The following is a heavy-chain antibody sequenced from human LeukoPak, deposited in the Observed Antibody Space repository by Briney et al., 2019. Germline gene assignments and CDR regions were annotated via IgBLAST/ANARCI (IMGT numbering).Heavy chain of an antibody. D-gene: IGHD1-1*01. V-gene: IGHV3-74*01. CDR2: INGHGTTT. J-gene: IGHJ2*01. Sequence: PGRSLRLSCAASGFTFENFWIHWVRQGPGKELVWVSRINGHGTTTGYADSVKGRFTISRDNAKNTVYLQMNSLGVEDTAIYYCLKRGSDWTYWYFDLWGRGTRVTVSS. CDR3: LKRGSDWTYWYFDL. CDR1: GFTFENFW.